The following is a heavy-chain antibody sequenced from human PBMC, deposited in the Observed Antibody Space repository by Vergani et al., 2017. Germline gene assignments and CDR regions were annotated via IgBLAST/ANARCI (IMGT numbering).Heavy chain of an antibody. J-gene: IGHJ3*02. CDR3: ASSGVGDAFDI. Sequence: EVQLVESGGGLVKPGGSLRLSCAASGFTFSSYSMNWVRQAPGKGLEWVSSISSSSSYIYYADSVKGRFTISRDNAKNSLYLQMNSLRAEDTTVYYCASSGVGDAFDIWGQGTMVTVSS. V-gene: IGHV3-21*01. CDR1: GFTFSSYS. D-gene: IGHD3-10*01. CDR2: ISSSSSYI.